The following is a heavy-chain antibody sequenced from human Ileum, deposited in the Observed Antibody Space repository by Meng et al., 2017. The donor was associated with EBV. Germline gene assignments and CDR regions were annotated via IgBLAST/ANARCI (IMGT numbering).Heavy chain of an antibody. CDR2: IYHSGDS. CDR1: GDSISSNSW. D-gene: IGHD6-19*01. J-gene: IGHJ4*02. V-gene: IGHV4-4*02. CDR3: ARDPIPVPGRNFDY. Sequence: QVQLHESGPGLVKPSGTLSLTFTVSGDSISSNSWWNWVRQPPGKGLEWIGDIYHSGDSNYNPSLKSRVTISLDNSNNQFSLTLSSVTAADTAVYYCARDPIPVPGRNFDYWGQGTLVTVSS.